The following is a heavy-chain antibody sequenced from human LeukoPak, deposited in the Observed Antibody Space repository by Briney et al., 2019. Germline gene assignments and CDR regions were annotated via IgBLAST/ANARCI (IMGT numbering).Heavy chain of an antibody. V-gene: IGHV4-34*01. J-gene: IGHJ4*02. CDR1: GGSFSGYY. CDR2: INHSGST. D-gene: IGHD3-16*01. CDR3: ARVGGGDYVWGSSSYHFDY. Sequence: SETLSLTCAVYGGSFSGYYWSWIRQPPGKGLEWIGEINHSGSTNYNPSLKSRVTISVDTSKNQFSLKLSSVTAADTAVYYCARVGGGDYVWGSSSYHFDYWGQGTLVTVSS.